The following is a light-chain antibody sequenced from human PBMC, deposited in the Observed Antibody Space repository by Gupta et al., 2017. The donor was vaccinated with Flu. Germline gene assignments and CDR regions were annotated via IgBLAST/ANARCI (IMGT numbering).Light chain of an antibody. Sequence: VLAPPPPASGRTGHRSSIPSSGNTSNIGTNSVNWYQQFPGTSPTLLIYGSYQRPSGVPDRFAGSKAGTSASLAISGLQSEDEADYYCAAWDDSLNGHYVFGTGTKVTVL. V-gene: IGLV1-44*01. CDR1: TSNIGTNS. J-gene: IGLJ1*01. CDR2: GSY. CDR3: AAWDDSLNGHYV.